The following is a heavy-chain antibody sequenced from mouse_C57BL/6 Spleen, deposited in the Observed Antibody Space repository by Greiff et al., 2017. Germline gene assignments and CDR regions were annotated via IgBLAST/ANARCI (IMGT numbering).Heavy chain of an antibody. V-gene: IGHV1-4*01. CDR1: GYTFTSYT. CDR3: ARGIHYYGSVAY. CDR2: INPRSGYT. Sequence: LVESGAELARPGASVKMSCKASGYTFTSYTMPWVHQRPGQGLEWIGYINPRSGYTKYNQKVKDKATLTADKSSSTAYMQLSSLTSEDSAVYYCARGIHYYGSVAYWGQGTLVTVSA. D-gene: IGHD1-1*01. J-gene: IGHJ3*01.